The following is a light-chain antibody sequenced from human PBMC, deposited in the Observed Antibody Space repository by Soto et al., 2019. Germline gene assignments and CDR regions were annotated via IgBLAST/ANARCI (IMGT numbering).Light chain of an antibody. CDR2: GVS. J-gene: IGKJ5*01. CDR3: QXRSNWPSIT. Sequence: EIVLPQSPATLSVSPGERATLSYRASQSVTSNLAWYQQKPGQAPRLLMYGVSTRAPGIPARFSGSGTGTDFTPTISSLEPEDSAVYHCQXRSNWPSITXGQGTRLEI. V-gene: IGKV3D-11*02. CDR1: QSVTSN.